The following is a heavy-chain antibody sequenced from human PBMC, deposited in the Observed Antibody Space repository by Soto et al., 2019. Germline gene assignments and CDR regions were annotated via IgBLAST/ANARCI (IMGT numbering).Heavy chain of an antibody. CDR1: GFTFSSYG. CDR3: ARELVRGVKGS. J-gene: IGHJ5*02. D-gene: IGHD3-10*01. V-gene: IGHV3-33*01. CDR2: IWYDGSNK. Sequence: QVQLVESGGGVVQPGRSLRLSCAASGFTFSSYGMHWVRQAPGKGLEWVAVIWYDGSNKYYADSVKGRFTISRDNSKNTLYLQMNSLRAEDTAVYYCARELVRGVKGSWGQGTLVTVSS.